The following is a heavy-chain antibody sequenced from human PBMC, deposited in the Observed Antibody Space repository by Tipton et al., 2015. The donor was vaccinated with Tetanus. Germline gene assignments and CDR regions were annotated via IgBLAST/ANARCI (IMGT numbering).Heavy chain of an antibody. CDR3: ARGDYYGSGTYDV. V-gene: IGHV4-34*01. J-gene: IGHJ6*02. Sequence: LRLSCAVYGGTFNNYFWTWIRQPPGKGLEWIGEINYDGSTNYSPSLKSRVTLSLDTTKKQVSLKLSSVTAADTAVYYCARGDYYGSGTYDVWGQGTTVTGPS. CDR1: GGTFNNYF. D-gene: IGHD3-10*01. CDR2: INYDGST.